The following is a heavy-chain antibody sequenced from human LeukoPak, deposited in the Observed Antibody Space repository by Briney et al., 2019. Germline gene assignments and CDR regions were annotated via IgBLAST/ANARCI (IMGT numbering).Heavy chain of an antibody. CDR1: GLTSSNYW. CDR2: IRQDGSEQ. D-gene: IGHD2-21*01. CDR3: VHMYRDQ. Sequence: VRSLRLSCAASGLTSSNYWMNWVRQAPGKGLGWVYNIRQDGSEQNYMGSVRVRFTISRDHAENSVYLQMNRLRAEDTAVYYCVHMYRDQWGQGTLVTVSS. J-gene: IGHJ5*02. V-gene: IGHV3-7*02.